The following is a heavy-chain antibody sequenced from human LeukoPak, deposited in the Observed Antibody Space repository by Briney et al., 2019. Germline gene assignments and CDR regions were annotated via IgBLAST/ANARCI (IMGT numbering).Heavy chain of an antibody. Sequence: ASVKVSCKASGYTFTSYYMHWVRQAPGQGLEWMGIINPSGGNTSYAQKFQGRVTMTRDTSTSTVYMELSSLRSEDTAVYYCARERGLLRFLDGYGMDVWGQGTTVTVSS. D-gene: IGHD3-3*01. CDR3: ARERGLLRFLDGYGMDV. CDR1: GYTFTSYY. V-gene: IGHV1-46*01. J-gene: IGHJ6*02. CDR2: INPSGGNT.